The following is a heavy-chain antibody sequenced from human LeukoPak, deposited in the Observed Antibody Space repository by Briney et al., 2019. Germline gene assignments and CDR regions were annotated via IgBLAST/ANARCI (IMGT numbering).Heavy chain of an antibody. J-gene: IGHJ3*02. CDR1: GFSFTNYA. V-gene: IGHV3-48*01. Sequence: GGSLRLSCTTSGFSFTNYAMNWVRQAPGKGLEWLSYISGPGTTTKYADSVKGRFTISRDNDKNSLYLQMNSLRAEDTTVYYCARDWIWGQGTMVTVSS. CDR2: ISGPGTTT. CDR3: ARDWI.